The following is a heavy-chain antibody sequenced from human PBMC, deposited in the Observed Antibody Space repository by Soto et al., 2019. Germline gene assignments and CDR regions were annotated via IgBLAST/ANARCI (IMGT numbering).Heavy chain of an antibody. CDR2: IYSRGSA. CDR1: YDSINNYY. V-gene: IGHV4-59*01. J-gene: IGHJ3*02. Sequence: SETLSLTCPMSYDSINNYYWSWIRQPPGKVLECMGYIYSRGSASNNPSLKSRVTMSVDTSKNQFSLRMSSVTAADAAVYFCARLNNLGGVYYRGAIDIWGQGTMVTVSS. D-gene: IGHD3-16*01. CDR3: ARLNNLGGVYYRGAIDI.